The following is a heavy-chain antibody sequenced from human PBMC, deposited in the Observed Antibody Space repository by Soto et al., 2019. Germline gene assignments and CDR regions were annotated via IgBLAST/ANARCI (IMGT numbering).Heavy chain of an antibody. Sequence: EVQLVESGGGLVQPGRSLRLSCAASGFTFDDYAMHWVRQVPGKGLELVSGISWNSGRIGYAASVKGRFTISRTNATNSLYLQMNSLRAEDTALYTSAKAAVTIFGVVSAHFDYWGQGTLVTVSS. CDR2: ISWNSGRI. J-gene: IGHJ4*02. D-gene: IGHD3-3*01. CDR3: AKAAVTIFGVVSAHFDY. V-gene: IGHV3-9*01. CDR1: GFTFDDYA.